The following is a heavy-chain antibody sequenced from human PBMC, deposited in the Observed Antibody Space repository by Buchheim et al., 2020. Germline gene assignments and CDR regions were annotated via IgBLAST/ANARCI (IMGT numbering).Heavy chain of an antibody. CDR1: GFTFSSYW. D-gene: IGHD3-22*01. CDR2: IKQDGSEK. Sequence: EVQLVESGGGLVQPGGSLRLSCAASGFTFSSYWMSWVRQAPGKGLEWVANIKQDGSEKYYVDSVKGRFTISRDNAKNSLYLQMNSLRAEDTAVYYCARGGIGITMMATYFDYWGQGTL. V-gene: IGHV3-7*01. J-gene: IGHJ4*02. CDR3: ARGGIGITMMATYFDY.